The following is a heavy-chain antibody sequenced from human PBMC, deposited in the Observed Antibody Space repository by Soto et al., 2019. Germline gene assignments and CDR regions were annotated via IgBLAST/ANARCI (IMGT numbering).Heavy chain of an antibody. CDR2: IYYSGST. CDR3: AIHIRDNWNDRYFDY. CDR1: GGSISSIGXX. V-gene: IGHV4-39*01. J-gene: IGHJ4*02. D-gene: IGHD1-20*01. Sequence: PAETLSLTCAVSGGSISSIGXXWGWIRQPPGKVLEWIGSIYYSGSTYYNPSLKSRVTIAVDTSKTQFSLKLSSVTAADTAVYSCAIHIRDNWNDRYFDYWGQGTLVTVSS.